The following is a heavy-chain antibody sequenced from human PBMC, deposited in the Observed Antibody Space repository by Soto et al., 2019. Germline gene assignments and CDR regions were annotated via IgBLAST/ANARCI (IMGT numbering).Heavy chain of an antibody. CDR2: ISGTGGST. V-gene: IGHV3-23*01. CDR1: GFTFNNYA. Sequence: EVQLLDSGGGLVQPGGSLRLSCAASGFTFNNYAMNWVRQAPGKGLEWVATISGTGGSTYYADSVKGRFTISRDNSKNTLYLQMHSLRVEDTAVYYCAKDRLGGNFDYWGQGTQVTVSS. J-gene: IGHJ4*02. CDR3: AKDRLGGNFDY.